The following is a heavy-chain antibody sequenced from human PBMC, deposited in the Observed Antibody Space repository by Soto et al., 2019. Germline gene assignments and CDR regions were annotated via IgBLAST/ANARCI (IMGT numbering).Heavy chain of an antibody. D-gene: IGHD3-9*01. Sequence: SETLSLTCTVSGGSVNTYNLFWAWVRQPPGKGLEWIASIHYGGNAYYSPSLTTRVTISRDTSKNRVSLELRSVTAADTAVYYCARGIRGDYDILTGYQYFQHWGLGTLVTVS. V-gene: IGHV4-39*01. CDR3: ARGIRGDYDILTGYQYFQH. CDR1: GGSVNTYNLF. CDR2: IHYGGNA. J-gene: IGHJ1*01.